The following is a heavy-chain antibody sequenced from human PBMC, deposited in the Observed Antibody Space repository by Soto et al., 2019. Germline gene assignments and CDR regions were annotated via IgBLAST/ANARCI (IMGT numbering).Heavy chain of an antibody. V-gene: IGHV5-51*01. CDR3: ARHPPRYCTNGVCYTPFDY. CDR1: GYSFTSYW. D-gene: IGHD2-8*01. J-gene: IGHJ4*02. CDR2: IYPGDSDT. Sequence: LRESLKISCKGSGYSFTSYWIGWVRQMPGKGLEWMGIIYPGDSDTRYSPSFQGQVTISADKSISTAYLQWSSLKASDTAMYYCARHPPRYCTNGVCYTPFDYWGQGTLVTVSS.